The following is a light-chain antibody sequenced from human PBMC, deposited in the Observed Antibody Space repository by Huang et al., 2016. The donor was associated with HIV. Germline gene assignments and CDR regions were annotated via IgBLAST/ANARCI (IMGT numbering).Light chain of an antibody. CDR2: GAS. J-gene: IGKJ1*01. CDR1: QSVSSSY. V-gene: IGKV3-20*01. Sequence: EIVLTQSPGTLSLSPGERATLSCRASQSVSSSYLAWYQQEPGQAPRLLIYGASSRAPGIADRFSGSGSGTDYTLTISRLEPEDFAVYYCQQYGSSPRTFGQGTKVEIK. CDR3: QQYGSSPRT.